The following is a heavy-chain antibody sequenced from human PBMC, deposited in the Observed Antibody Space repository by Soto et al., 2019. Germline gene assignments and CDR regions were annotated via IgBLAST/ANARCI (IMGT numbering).Heavy chain of an antibody. Sequence: PSETLSLTCTVSGGSVSSGSYYWSWIRQPPGKGLEWIGYIYYSGSTNYNPSLKSRVTISVDTSKNQFSLKLSSVTAADTAVYYCARDRRAARLGVYHYGMDVWGQGTTVTVS. CDR3: ARDRRAARLGVYHYGMDV. J-gene: IGHJ6*02. V-gene: IGHV4-61*01. CDR2: IYYSGST. CDR1: GGSVSSGSYY. D-gene: IGHD6-6*01.